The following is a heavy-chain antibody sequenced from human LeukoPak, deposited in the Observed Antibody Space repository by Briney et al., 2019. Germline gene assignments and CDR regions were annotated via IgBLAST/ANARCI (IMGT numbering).Heavy chain of an antibody. CDR2: IYHSGST. CDR1: GYSISSGYY. D-gene: IGHD3-22*01. Sequence: SETLSLTCTVSGYSISSGYYWGWIRQPPGKGLEWIGSIYHSGSTYYNPSLKSRVTISVDTSKNQFSLKLSSVTAADTAVYYCARETHYDSSGYDPWGQGTLVTVSS. V-gene: IGHV4-38-2*02. J-gene: IGHJ5*02. CDR3: ARETHYDSSGYDP.